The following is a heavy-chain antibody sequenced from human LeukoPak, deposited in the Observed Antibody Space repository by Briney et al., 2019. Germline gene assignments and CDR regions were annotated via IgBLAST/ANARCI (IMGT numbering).Heavy chain of an antibody. CDR2: MNPNSGNT. CDR1: GYTFTSYD. V-gene: IGHV1-8*01. Sequence: ASVKVSCKASGYTFTSYDINWVRQATGQGLEWMGWMNPNSGNTGYAQKFQGRVTMTRNTSISTAYMELSSLRSEDTAVYYCARVNIDVWSGYPLFDYWGQGTPVTVSS. J-gene: IGHJ4*02. D-gene: IGHD3-3*01. CDR3: ARVNIDVWSGYPLFDY.